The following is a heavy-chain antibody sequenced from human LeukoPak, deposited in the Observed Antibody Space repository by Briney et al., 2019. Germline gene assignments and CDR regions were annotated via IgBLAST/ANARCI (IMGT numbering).Heavy chain of an antibody. V-gene: IGHV4-61*02. CDR3: ARDAGVLYYYDSSGYYTDPAFDY. J-gene: IGHJ4*02. CDR1: GGSISSGSYY. Sequence: PSQTLSLTCTVSGGSISSGSYYWRWIRQPAGKGLEWIGRIYTSGSTNYNPSLKSRVTISVDTSKNQFSLKLSSVTAADTAMYYCARDAGVLYYYDSSGYYTDPAFDYWGQGTLVTVSS. CDR2: IYTSGST. D-gene: IGHD3-22*01.